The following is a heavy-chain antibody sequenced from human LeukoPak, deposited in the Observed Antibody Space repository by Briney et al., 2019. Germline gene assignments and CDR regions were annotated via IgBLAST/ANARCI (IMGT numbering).Heavy chain of an antibody. CDR1: GFTFSSYT. D-gene: IGHD6-19*01. CDR2: ISGSSYCI. J-gene: IGHJ4*02. Sequence: TGGSLRLSCAASGFTFSSYTVNWIRQAPGKGLEWVSSISGSSYCIYYADSVRGRFTISRDNAKNSAYLQMNSLRAEDTAVYYCARALYNRGWYPDYFDSWGQGTLVTVSA. V-gene: IGHV3-21*01. CDR3: ARALYNRGWYPDYFDS.